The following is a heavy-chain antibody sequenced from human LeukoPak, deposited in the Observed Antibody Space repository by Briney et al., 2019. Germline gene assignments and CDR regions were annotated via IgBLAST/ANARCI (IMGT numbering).Heavy chain of an antibody. J-gene: IGHJ4*02. Sequence: PGGSLRLSCAASGFTFSGSGMHWVRQAPGKGLEWVTFIRYDGSNKYYTDSVKGRFTISRDNSKNTLYLQMDSLRAEDTAVYYCARPRITGTYSRDYFDYWGQGTLVTVSS. D-gene: IGHD1-7*01. CDR2: IRYDGSNK. V-gene: IGHV3-30*02. CDR3: ARPRITGTYSRDYFDY. CDR1: GFTFSGSG.